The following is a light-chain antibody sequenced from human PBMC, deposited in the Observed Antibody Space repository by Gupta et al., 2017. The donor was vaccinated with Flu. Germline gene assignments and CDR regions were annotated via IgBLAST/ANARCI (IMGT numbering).Light chain of an antibody. Sequence: GTLSAEREEKATRSGRDRQSGSKNLEWEQKKQGQASRLLSYGGSTRETGIPDRVSGSGDETEVTLTISSLQAEDFAVYYCQQDNNWLLTCGGGTKVEIK. CDR3: QQDNNWLLT. CDR1: QSGSKN. CDR2: GGS. V-gene: IGKV3D-15*01. J-gene: IGKJ4*01.